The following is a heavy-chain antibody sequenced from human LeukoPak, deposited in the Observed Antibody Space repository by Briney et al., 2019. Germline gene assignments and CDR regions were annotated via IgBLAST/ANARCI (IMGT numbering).Heavy chain of an antibody. V-gene: IGHV1-2*02. CDR3: ARGVYSSSWTGYDY. D-gene: IGHD6-13*01. CDR2: TNPNSGGT. J-gene: IGHJ4*02. Sequence: ASVKVSCKASGYTFTGYYMHWVRQAPGQGLEWMGWTNPNSGGTNYAQKFQGRVTMTRDTSISTAYMELSRLRSDDTAVYYCARGVYSSSWTGYDYWGQGTLVSVSS. CDR1: GYTFTGYY.